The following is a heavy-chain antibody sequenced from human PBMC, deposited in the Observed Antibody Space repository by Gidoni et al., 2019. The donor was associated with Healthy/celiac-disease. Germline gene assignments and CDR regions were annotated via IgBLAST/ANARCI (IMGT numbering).Heavy chain of an antibody. V-gene: IGHV4-59*01. CDR2: IYYSGST. J-gene: IGHJ5*02. CDR3: ARAVRRVTNTGPRGWFDP. D-gene: IGHD4-17*01. Sequence: QVQLQESGPGLVKPSATLSLTCTVSGGSISSYYWSWIRQPPGKGLEWIGYIYYSGSTNYNPSLKSRVTISVDTSKNQFSLKLSSVTAADTAVYYCARAVRRVTNTGPRGWFDPWGQGTLVTVSS. CDR1: GGSISSYY.